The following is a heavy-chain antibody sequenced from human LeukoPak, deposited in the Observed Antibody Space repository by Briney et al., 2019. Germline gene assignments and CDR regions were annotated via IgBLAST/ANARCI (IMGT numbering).Heavy chain of an antibody. D-gene: IGHD2-8*02. J-gene: IGHJ6*03. CDR1: GYSICSGDY. CDR2: IYHSGST. CDR3: ARVYWSYYYYMDV. Sequence: SETLSLTCTVSGYSICSGDYWGWIQQPPGKALEWIGSIYHSGSTLYNPSLKSRVTISVVTSKNQFSLQLSSVTAADTAVYYCARVYWSYYYYMDVWGKGTTVTVSS. V-gene: IGHV4-38-2*02.